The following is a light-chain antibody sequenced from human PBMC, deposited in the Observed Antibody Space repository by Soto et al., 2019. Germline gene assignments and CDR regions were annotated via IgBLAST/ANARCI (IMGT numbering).Light chain of an antibody. Sequence: IVIKHSPATLSVSPGARATLSCRASQSVSTNVAWYQQKPGQAPSLLIYGASTRATAIPARFSGSGSGTEFTLTISRLKSEDFAVYYCQQYNDWPAITFGQGTRLEI. J-gene: IGKJ5*01. V-gene: IGKV3-15*01. CDR3: QQYNDWPAIT. CDR1: QSVSTN. CDR2: GAS.